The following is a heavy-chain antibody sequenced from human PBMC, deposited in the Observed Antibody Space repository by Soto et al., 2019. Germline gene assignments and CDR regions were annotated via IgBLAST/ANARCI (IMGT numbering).Heavy chain of an antibody. CDR3: ARVRSGYDNRYYFDY. J-gene: IGHJ4*02. CDR2: IIPILGIA. V-gene: IGHV1-69*02. Sequence: ASVKVSCKASGGTFSSYTISWVRQAPGQGLEWMGRIIPILGIANYAQKFQGRVTITADKSTSTAYMELSSLRSEDTAVYYCARVRSGYDNRYYFDYWGQGTLVTVSS. CDR1: GGTFSSYT. D-gene: IGHD5-12*01.